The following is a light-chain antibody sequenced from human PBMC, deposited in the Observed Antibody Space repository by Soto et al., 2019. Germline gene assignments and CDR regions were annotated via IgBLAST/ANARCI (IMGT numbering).Light chain of an antibody. CDR1: QSVGTN. V-gene: IGKV3-15*01. CDR2: GAS. J-gene: IGKJ1*01. CDR3: QQYNNLPPP. Sequence: KVMTQSPATLSVSPRERATLSCRASQSVGTNLTWYHQRPGQAPRLLIYGASSRATGIPARFSGSGSGTEFTLTISSLQSEDFAVYYCQQYNNLPPPFGQGTKVEIK.